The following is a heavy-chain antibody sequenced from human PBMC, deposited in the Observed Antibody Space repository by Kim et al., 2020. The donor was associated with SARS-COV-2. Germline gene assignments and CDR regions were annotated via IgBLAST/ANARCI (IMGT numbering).Heavy chain of an antibody. D-gene: IGHD3-3*01. CDR1: GGSFSGYY. V-gene: IGHV4-34*01. CDR3: ARGRRGITIFGVANKNWGAFDI. CDR2: INHSGST. Sequence: SETLSLTCAVYGGSFSGYYWSWIRQPPGKGLEWIGEINHSGSTNYNPSLKSRVTISVDTSKNQFSLKLSSVTAADTAVYYCARGRRGITIFGVANKNWGAFDIWGQGTMVTVSS. J-gene: IGHJ3*02.